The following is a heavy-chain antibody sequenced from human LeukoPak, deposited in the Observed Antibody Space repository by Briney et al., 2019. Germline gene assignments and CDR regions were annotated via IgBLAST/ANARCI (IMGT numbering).Heavy chain of an antibody. CDR3: TRVDNCGGDCGAFDL. CDR2: ITTSGGAK. V-gene: IGHV3-48*01. J-gene: IGHJ3*01. CDR1: GFTFSSYS. Sequence: GGSLRLSCAASGFTFSSYSMNWVRQAPGKGLEWISYITTSGGAKNYADSVKGRFTISRDNAENSLYLQMSSLRAEDTAMYYCTRVDNCGGDCGAFDLWGHGTMVIV. D-gene: IGHD2-21*02.